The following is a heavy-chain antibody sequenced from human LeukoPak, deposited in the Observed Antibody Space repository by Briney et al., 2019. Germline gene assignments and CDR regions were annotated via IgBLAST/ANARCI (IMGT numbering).Heavy chain of an antibody. J-gene: IGHJ5*02. V-gene: IGHV5-51*01. CDR1: GSRFTSYW. CDR3: ASLITGTTEDWFDP. D-gene: IGHD1-7*01. CDR2: IYPGDSDT. Sequence: GVSLEISCKGSGSRFTSYWIGWVRQMPGKGQQRMGIIYPGDSDTSYSPSLRGQVTISADKSSSTAYLQWGSLKAADTAMYYCASLITGTTEDWFDPWGQGTLVTVSS.